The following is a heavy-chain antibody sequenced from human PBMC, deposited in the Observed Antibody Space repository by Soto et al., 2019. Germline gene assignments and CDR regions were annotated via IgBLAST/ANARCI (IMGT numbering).Heavy chain of an antibody. CDR3: ARESTYYDYIWGSYRTNWYFDL. J-gene: IGHJ2*01. Sequence: SETLSLTCAVYGGSFSGYCWSWIRQPPGKGLEWIGEINHSGSTNYNPSLKSRVTISVDTSKNQFSLKLSSVTAADTAVYYCARESTYYDYIWGSYRTNWYFDLWGRGTLVTVSS. CDR2: INHSGST. CDR1: GGSFSGYC. D-gene: IGHD3-16*02. V-gene: IGHV4-34*01.